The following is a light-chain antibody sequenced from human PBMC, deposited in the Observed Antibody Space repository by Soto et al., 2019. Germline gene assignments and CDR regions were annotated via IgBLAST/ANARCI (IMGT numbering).Light chain of an antibody. J-gene: IGKJ1*01. V-gene: IGKV3-11*01. CDR1: HSLDSY. CDR2: DTS. Sequence: ETVLTQSPATLSLSPGERATLSCRASHSLDSYLAWYQKKPGQAPRLLIYDTSNRASVIPARFSGSGSGTDFTLTISSLEPEDSAVYYCLHRSNWPTFGQGTKVELK. CDR3: LHRSNWPT.